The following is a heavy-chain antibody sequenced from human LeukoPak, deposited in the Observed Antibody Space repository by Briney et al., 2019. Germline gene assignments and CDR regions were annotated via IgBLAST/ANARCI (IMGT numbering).Heavy chain of an antibody. V-gene: IGHV3-48*04. J-gene: IGHJ6*03. Sequence: GALRLSCAASGFTFSSYGMSWIRQAPGKGLEWVSHIKGNGATTYYADSVRGRFTISRDNAKNSLFLQMNSLRVDDTATYYCARAGEMRYMDVWGKGTAVAVS. CDR1: GFTFSSYG. CDR3: ARAGEMRYMDV. D-gene: IGHD5-24*01. CDR2: IKGNGATT.